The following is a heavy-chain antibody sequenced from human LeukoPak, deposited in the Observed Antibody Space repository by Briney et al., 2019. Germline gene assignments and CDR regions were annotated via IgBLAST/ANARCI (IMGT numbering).Heavy chain of an antibody. CDR2: IIPILGIA. Sequence: ASVKVSCKASGGTFSSYAISWVRQAPGQGREWMGRIIPILGIANYAQKFQGRVTIPADKSTRPASLELSSLRSEDTALYYCATGDHDVWGQGTTVTVSS. J-gene: IGHJ6*02. CDR3: ATGDHDV. CDR1: GGTFSSYA. V-gene: IGHV1-69*04.